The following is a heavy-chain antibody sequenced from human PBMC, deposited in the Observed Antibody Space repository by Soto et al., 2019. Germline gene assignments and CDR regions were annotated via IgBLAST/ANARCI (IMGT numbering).Heavy chain of an antibody. D-gene: IGHD2-2*01. V-gene: IGHV4-31*03. Sequence: SETLSLTCTVSGGSISSGGYYWSWIRQHPGKGLEWIGYIYYSGSTYYNPSLESRVTISVDTSKNQFSLKLSSVTAADTAVYYCAGASHIVVVPAAIDYYYYMDVWGKGTTVTVSS. J-gene: IGHJ6*03. CDR2: IYYSGST. CDR3: AGASHIVVVPAAIDYYYYMDV. CDR1: GGSISSGGYY.